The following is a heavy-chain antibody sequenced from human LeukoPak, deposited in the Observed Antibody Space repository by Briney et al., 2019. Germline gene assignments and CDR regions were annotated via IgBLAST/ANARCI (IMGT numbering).Heavy chain of an antibody. CDR1: GGSISGYY. D-gene: IGHD6-6*01. J-gene: IGHJ4*02. V-gene: IGHV4-59*01. CDR2: IYYSGTT. Sequence: TSETLSLTCTVSGGSISGYYWSWIRQPPGRGLSWIGYIYYSGTTNYNPSLKSRVTISVDKSKNQFSLKLSSVTAADTAVYYCAREGSRSSSPVDYWGQGTLVTVSS. CDR3: AREGSRSSSPVDY.